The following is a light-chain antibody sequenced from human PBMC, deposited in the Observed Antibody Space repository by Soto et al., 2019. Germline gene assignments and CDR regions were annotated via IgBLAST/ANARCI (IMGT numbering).Light chain of an antibody. CDR2: VAS. Sequence: DIPMTQSPSSLSASVGDTVTIPCRASQSISTYLNWYQQKPGKAPNLLIYVASSVQSGVPSRFSGSGSGTDFTLTISSLQPEDFATYYCQQSYSAPWTFGQGTKVEIK. J-gene: IGKJ1*01. CDR3: QQSYSAPWT. V-gene: IGKV1-39*01. CDR1: QSISTY.